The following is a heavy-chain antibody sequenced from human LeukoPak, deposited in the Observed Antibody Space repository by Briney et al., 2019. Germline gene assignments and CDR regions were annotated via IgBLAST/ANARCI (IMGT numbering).Heavy chain of an antibody. V-gene: IGHV3-15*07. CDR2: IKPKTDGETT. CDR1: GFTFSNAY. D-gene: IGHD2-21*01. Sequence: GGSLRLSCAASGFTFSNAYMNWVRQAPGKGLEWVGRIKPKTDGETTEYAAPVKGRFSISRDDSKNMLYLQMNSLKTEVTAVYYCITPLPYSAQGGQGTLVTVSS. CDR3: ITPLPYSAQ. J-gene: IGHJ4*02.